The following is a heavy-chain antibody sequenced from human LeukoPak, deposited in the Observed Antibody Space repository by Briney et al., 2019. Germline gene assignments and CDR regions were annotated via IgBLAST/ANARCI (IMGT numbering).Heavy chain of an antibody. Sequence: ASVKVPCKASGYTFTDYYVHWVRQAPGQGLEWMGWINPNSGGTNYAQKFQGRVTMTRDTSVSTAYMELSRLTSDDTAVYYCARSGVVVAATVNGDWFDPWGQGTLVTVSS. CDR2: INPNSGGT. D-gene: IGHD2-15*01. V-gene: IGHV1-2*02. J-gene: IGHJ5*02. CDR1: GYTFTDYY. CDR3: ARSGVVVAATVNGDWFDP.